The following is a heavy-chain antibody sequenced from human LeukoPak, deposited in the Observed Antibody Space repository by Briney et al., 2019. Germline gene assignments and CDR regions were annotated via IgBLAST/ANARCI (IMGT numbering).Heavy chain of an antibody. V-gene: IGHV3-15*01. CDR2: IKSKTDGGTT. D-gene: IGHD3-22*01. CDR3: TRETYYYDSSGLVLGGFDY. CDR1: GFTFSSYS. J-gene: IGHJ4*02. Sequence: GGSLRLSCAASGFTFSSYSMNWVRQAPGKGLEWVGRIKSKTDGGTTDYAAPVKGRFTISRDDSKNTLYLQMNSLKTEDTAVYYCTRETYYYDSSGLVLGGFDYWGQGTLVTVSS.